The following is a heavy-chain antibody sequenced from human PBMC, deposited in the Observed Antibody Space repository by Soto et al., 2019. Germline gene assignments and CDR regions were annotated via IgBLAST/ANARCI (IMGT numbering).Heavy chain of an antibody. CDR1: GFSLSNARMG. CDR2: IFSNDEK. CDR3: ARTTITMVPGPLTLFDY. V-gene: IGHV2-26*01. J-gene: IGHJ4*02. Sequence: SGPTLVNPTEPLTLTCTVSGFSLSNARMGVSWIRQPPGKALEWLAHIFSNDEKSYSTSLKSRLTISKDTSKSQVVLTMTNMDPVDTATYYCARTTITMVPGPLTLFDYWGQGTLVTVSS. D-gene: IGHD3-10*01.